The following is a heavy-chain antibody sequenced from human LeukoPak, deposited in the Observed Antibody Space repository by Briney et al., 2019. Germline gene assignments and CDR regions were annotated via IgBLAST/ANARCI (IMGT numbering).Heavy chain of an antibody. CDR2: IYSGGNT. CDR3: ARGGDYVELPTHY. Sequence: GGSLRLSCTVSGFTVSSNSMSWVRQAPGKGLEWVSFIYSGGNTHYSDSVTGRFTISRDNSKNTLYLQMNSLRAEDTAVYYCARGGDYVELPTHYWGQGTLVTVSS. D-gene: IGHD1-7*01. V-gene: IGHV3-53*05. CDR1: GFTVSSNS. J-gene: IGHJ4*02.